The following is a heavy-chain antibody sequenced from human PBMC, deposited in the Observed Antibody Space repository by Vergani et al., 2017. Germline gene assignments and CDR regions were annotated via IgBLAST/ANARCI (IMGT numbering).Heavy chain of an antibody. Sequence: EVELVQSGPEVRKPGESLKISCKGSEYSFGNYWIGWVRQMPGKGLEWMGIIYSSDSETRYSPSFQRQVTISANKSISTAFLQWDGLKPSDTALYYCARHTAYTDSWGQGTLVTVSS. CDR1: EYSFGNYW. V-gene: IGHV5-51*01. D-gene: IGHD2-21*01. CDR3: ARHTAYTDS. J-gene: IGHJ5*02. CDR2: IYSSDSET.